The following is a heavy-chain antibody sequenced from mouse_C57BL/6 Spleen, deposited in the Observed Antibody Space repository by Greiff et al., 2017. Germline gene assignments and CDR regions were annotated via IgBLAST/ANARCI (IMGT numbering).Heavy chain of an antibody. CDR1: GYAFSSSW. CDR3: ARFYCGSRTGYFDV. CDR2: LYPGDGAT. Sequence: QVTLKESGPELVKPGASVKISCKASGYAFSSSWMNWVKQRPGKGLEWIGRLYPGDGATNYNGKFKGKATLTADKSSSTAYMQLSSLTSEDSAVYFCARFYCGSRTGYFDVWGTGTTVTVSS. J-gene: IGHJ1*03. V-gene: IGHV1-82*01. D-gene: IGHD1-1*01.